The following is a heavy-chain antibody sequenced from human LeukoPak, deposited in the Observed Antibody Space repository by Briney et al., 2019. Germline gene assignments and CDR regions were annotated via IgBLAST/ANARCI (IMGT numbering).Heavy chain of an antibody. D-gene: IGHD6-19*01. J-gene: IGHJ4*02. CDR2: IWYDGSNK. Sequence: GGSLTLSCAASGFTFSNYGMHWVRQAPGKGLEWVAVIWYDGSNKYYADSMKGRFTISRDNSKNTLYLLMNSLRAEDTAVYYCARGSLGTIAVAGTLDYWGQGILVTVSS. CDR1: GFTFSNYG. CDR3: ARGSLGTIAVAGTLDY. V-gene: IGHV3-33*01.